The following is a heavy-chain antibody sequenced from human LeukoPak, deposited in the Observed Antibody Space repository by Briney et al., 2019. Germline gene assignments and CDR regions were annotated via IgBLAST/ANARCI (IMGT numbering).Heavy chain of an antibody. J-gene: IGHJ6*02. D-gene: IGHD6-19*01. V-gene: IGHV4-59*01. CDR1: GGSISSYY. CDR2: IYYRGST. CDR3: ARVLSSGWYSPFRYYYGMDV. Sequence: PSETLSLTCTVSGGSISSYYWSWIRQPPGKGLEWIGYIYYRGSTNYNPSLKSRVTISVDTSKNQFSLKLSSVTAADTAVYYCARVLSSGWYSPFRYYYGMDVWGQGTTVTVSS.